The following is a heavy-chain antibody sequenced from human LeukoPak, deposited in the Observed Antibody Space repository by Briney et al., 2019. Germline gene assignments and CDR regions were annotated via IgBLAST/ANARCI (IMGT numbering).Heavy chain of an antibody. CDR1: GFTFSGYA. CDR2: VSGSGGGP. D-gene: IGHD3-22*01. Sequence: GGSLRLSCAASGFTFSGYAMGWVPEAPGKGRGWGSGVSGSGGGPYYADPVKGRFTISRDNSKNTLYLQMHSLSAEDAAVYYCAKDPEPYDSSSLFDYWGQGTLVTVSS. J-gene: IGHJ4*02. V-gene: IGHV3-23*01. CDR3: AKDPEPYDSSSLFDY.